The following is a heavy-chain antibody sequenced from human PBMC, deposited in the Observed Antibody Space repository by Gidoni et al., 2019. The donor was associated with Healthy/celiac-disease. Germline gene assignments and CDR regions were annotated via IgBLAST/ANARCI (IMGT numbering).Heavy chain of an antibody. D-gene: IGHD4-17*01. CDR2: ISYDGSNK. CDR3: AKHRLGMTTVPKGYYYYGMDV. J-gene: IGHJ6*02. V-gene: IGHV3-30*18. CDR1: GFTFSSYG. Sequence: QVQLVASGGGVVQPGRSLRLSCAASGFTFSSYGMHWFRQAPGKGLEWVAVISYDGSNKYYADSVKGRFTISRDNSKNTLYLQMNSLRAEDTAVYYCAKHRLGMTTVPKGYYYYGMDVWGQGTTVTVSS.